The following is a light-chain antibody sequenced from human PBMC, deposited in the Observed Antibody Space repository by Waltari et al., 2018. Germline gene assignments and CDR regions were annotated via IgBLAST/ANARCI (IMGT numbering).Light chain of an antibody. CDR2: EVS. CDR3: MQGTHWPYT. CDR1: QSLVYSDGNIY. V-gene: IGKV2-30*01. J-gene: IGKJ2*01. Sequence: DVVMNQSPLSLPVTLGQPASISCRSSQSLVYSDGNIYLLWFRQRPGQSPRRLIYEVSNRDSGVPDRFSGSGSGSDFTLKISRVEAEDVGVYYCMQGTHWPYTFGQGTRLEIK.